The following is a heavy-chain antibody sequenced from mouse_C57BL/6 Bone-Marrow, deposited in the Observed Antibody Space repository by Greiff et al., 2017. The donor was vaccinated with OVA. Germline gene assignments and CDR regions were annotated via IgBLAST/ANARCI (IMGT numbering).Heavy chain of an antibody. Sequence: QVHVKQSGAELVRPGSSVKLSCKASGYTFTSYWMDWVKQRPGQGLEWIGNIYPSDSETHYNQKFKDKATLTVDKSSSTAYMQLSSLTSEDSAVYYCALFITTVVAPHYYAMDYWGQGTSVTVSS. CDR1: GYTFTSYW. CDR2: IYPSDSET. J-gene: IGHJ4*01. V-gene: IGHV1-61*01. D-gene: IGHD1-1*01. CDR3: ALFITTVVAPHYYAMDY.